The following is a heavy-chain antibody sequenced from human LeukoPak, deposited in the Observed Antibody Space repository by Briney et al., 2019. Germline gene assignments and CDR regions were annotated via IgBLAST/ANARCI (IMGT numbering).Heavy chain of an antibody. CDR1: GFTFNSYA. J-gene: IGHJ3*01. Sequence: PLGALRLSREAPGFTFNSYAMSWVRQALGKGLGWGSVISGGGVGRTDYADSVRGRFTISRDDSKNTMYLEMNSLTVEDTAVYFCAKEDPWFGDAFDLWGQGTLVTVS. CDR3: AKEDPWFGDAFDL. D-gene: IGHD3-10*01. V-gene: IGHV3-23*01. CDR2: ISGGGVGRT.